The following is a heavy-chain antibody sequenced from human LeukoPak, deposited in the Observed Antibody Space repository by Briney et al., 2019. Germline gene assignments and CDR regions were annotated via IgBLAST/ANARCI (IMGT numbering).Heavy chain of an antibody. Sequence: SETLSLTCAVYGGSFSGYYWNWIRQPPGKGLEWIGEINHYGSTKYSPSLKSRVTISGDTSKNQFSLRLNSVTAADTAVYYCARGVAVAGPTYYGMDVWGQGTTVTVSS. CDR2: INHYGST. J-gene: IGHJ6*02. CDR1: GGSFSGYY. CDR3: ARGVAVAGPTYYGMDV. V-gene: IGHV4-34*01. D-gene: IGHD6-19*01.